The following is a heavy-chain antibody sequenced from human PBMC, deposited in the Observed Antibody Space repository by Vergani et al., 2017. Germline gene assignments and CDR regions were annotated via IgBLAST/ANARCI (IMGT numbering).Heavy chain of an antibody. D-gene: IGHD2-2*02. CDR2: ICHTEDT. Sequence: QVQLQESGPGLVKPPGTLSLTCAVSGDPISSNKCWTWVRQPPGKGLEWIGEICHTEDTKYSPPLKSRVTVPVDGSRNLFSLRLNSVTAADPAVYYYATIGYRRWGDYFDYWGQGILVTVSS. CDR1: GDPISSNKC. CDR3: ATIGYRRWGDYFDY. V-gene: IGHV4-4*03. J-gene: IGHJ4*02.